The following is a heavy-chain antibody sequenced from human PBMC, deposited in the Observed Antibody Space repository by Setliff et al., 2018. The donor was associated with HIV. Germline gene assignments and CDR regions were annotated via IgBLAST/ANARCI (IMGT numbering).Heavy chain of an antibody. CDR1: GGSISGFY. Sequence: PSETLSLTCTVSGGSISGFYWSWIRQSAGKGLEWIGRIHTSGDSDFNPSLKSRVTMSVDTSKKQFSLNLSSVTATDTALYYCARGRFHRLHRPYSGSGSLGIQYFDYWGQGTLVTVSS. CDR2: IHTSGDS. J-gene: IGHJ4*02. CDR3: ARGRFHRLHRPYSGSGSLGIQYFDY. D-gene: IGHD3-10*01. V-gene: IGHV4-4*07.